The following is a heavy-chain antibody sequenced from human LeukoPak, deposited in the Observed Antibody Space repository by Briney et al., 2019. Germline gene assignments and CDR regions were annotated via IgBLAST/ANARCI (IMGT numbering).Heavy chain of an antibody. CDR3: ARGQRPHY. Sequence: PSETLSLTCAVYGGSFSGYYWSWIRQPPGKGLEWIGEINHSGSTNYNPSLKSRVTISVDTSKNQFSLKLSSVTAADTAVYYCARGQRPHYWGQGTLVTVSS. V-gene: IGHV4-34*01. J-gene: IGHJ4*02. CDR1: GGSFSGYY. CDR2: INHSGST.